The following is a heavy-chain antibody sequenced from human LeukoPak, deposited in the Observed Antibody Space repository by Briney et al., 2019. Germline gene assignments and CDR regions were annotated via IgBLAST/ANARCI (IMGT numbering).Heavy chain of an antibody. CDR2: INPSGGST. CDR3: ARGAHIVVVPTPYYFDY. CDR1: GYTFTSYY. V-gene: IGHV1-46*03. Sequence: ASVKVSCKASGYTFTSYYMHWVRQAPGQGLEWMGIINPSGGSTSYAQKFPGRVTMTRDTSTSTVYMELSSLRSEDTAVYYCARGAHIVVVPTPYYFDYWGQGTLVTVSS. J-gene: IGHJ4*02. D-gene: IGHD2-21*01.